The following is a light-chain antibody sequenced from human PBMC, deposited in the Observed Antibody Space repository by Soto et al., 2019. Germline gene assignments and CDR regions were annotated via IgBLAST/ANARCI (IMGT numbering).Light chain of an antibody. J-gene: IGKJ4*02. CDR2: DAS. Sequence: DIQMTQSPSTLSASVGDRVTITCRASQSISSWLAWYQQKPGKAPKLLIYDASSLESGVPSRFSGSGSGTEFTLTSSSLQPDDFATYYCQQYNSYSLTFGGGTNVEIK. V-gene: IGKV1-5*01. CDR1: QSISSW. CDR3: QQYNSYSLT.